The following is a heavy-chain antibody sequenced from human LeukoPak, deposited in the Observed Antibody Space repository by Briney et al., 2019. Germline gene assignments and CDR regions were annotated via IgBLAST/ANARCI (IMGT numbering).Heavy chain of an antibody. V-gene: IGHV1-69*04. CDR1: GGTFSSYA. J-gene: IGHJ4*02. CDR3: ARGGYGDYFDY. D-gene: IGHD5-12*01. Sequence: ASVKVSCKASGGTFSSYAISWVRQAPGQGLEWMGRIIPILGIANYAQKFQGRVTITADKSTSTAYMELSSLRSEDTAVYYCARGGYGDYFDYWGQGTLVTVSS. CDR2: IIPILGIA.